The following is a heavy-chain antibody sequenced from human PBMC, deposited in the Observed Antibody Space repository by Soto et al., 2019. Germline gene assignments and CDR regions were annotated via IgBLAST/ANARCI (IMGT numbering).Heavy chain of an antibody. Sequence: QVHLVQSGAEVKKPGASMKVSCKTSGYTFTRYGISWVRQAPGQGLEWMGWISGYDGRTNFAQKVQDRVTMTTDTSTSTVYMELRSLSSDDTAVYYCAREGDVPYYYYGMDVWGQGTTVTVSS. CDR1: GYTFTRYG. CDR2: ISGYDGRT. J-gene: IGHJ6*02. CDR3: AREGDVPYYYYGMDV. D-gene: IGHD2-21*02. V-gene: IGHV1-18*01.